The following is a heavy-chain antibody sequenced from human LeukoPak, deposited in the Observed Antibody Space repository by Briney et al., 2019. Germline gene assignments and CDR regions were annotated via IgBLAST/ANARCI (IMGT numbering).Heavy chain of an antibody. J-gene: IGHJ4*02. CDR3: ARGWYSSSWYVDQFDY. D-gene: IGHD6-13*01. Sequence: SQTLSLTCTVSGGSISSGDYYWSWIRQPPGKGLGRIGYIYYSGSTYYNPSLKSRVTISVDTSKNQFSLKLSSVTAADTAVYYCARGWYSSSWYVDQFDYWGQGTLVTVSS. CDR2: IYYSGST. CDR1: GGSISSGDYY. V-gene: IGHV4-30-4*08.